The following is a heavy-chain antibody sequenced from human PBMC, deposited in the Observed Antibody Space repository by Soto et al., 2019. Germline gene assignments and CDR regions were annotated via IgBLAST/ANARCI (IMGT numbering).Heavy chain of an antibody. Sequence: PGESLKISCKGYGYRFTSYWIGWVRQMPGKGLEWMGIFYPGDSDTRYSPSFQGQVTISADKSISTAYLQWSSLKASDTAIYYCALSSIAAAGFDYWGQGTPVTVSS. CDR3: ALSSIAAAGFDY. CDR1: GYRFTSYW. V-gene: IGHV5-51*01. CDR2: FYPGDSDT. J-gene: IGHJ4*02. D-gene: IGHD6-13*01.